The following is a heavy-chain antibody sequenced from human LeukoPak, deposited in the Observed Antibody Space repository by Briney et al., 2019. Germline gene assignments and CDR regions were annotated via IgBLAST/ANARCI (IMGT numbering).Heavy chain of an antibody. CDR3: ARDAQGGYYDSSGYYDY. D-gene: IGHD3-22*01. CDR1: GFTFSSYG. CDR2: IWYDGSNK. J-gene: IGHJ4*02. Sequence: GGSLRLSCAASGFTFSSYGMHWVRQAPGKGLEWVAVIWYDGSNKYYADSVKGRFTISRDNSKNTLYLQMNSLRAKDTAVYYCARDAQGGYYDSSGYYDYWGQGTLVTVSS. V-gene: IGHV3-33*01.